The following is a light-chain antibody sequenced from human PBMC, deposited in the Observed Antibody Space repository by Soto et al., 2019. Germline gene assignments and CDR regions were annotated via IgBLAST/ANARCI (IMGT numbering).Light chain of an antibody. CDR2: GKS. J-gene: IGKJ4*01. CDR1: QSVSFIS. CDR3: QQYASSPLT. V-gene: IGKV3-20*01. Sequence: IVLPQSPGTLSLSPGERATLACRASQSVSFISLAWYQHKPFRAPILPIYGKSSRATGIPDRFSGSGSGTDFTLIISKVEPEDFGVYFCQQYASSPLTFGGGTKVDI.